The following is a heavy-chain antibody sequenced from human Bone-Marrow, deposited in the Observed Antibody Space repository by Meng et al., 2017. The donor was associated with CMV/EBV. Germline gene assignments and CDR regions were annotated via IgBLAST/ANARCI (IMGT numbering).Heavy chain of an antibody. V-gene: IGHV3-49*04. CDR1: GFTFGDYV. J-gene: IGHJ4*02. Sequence: GESLKISCRASGFTFGDYVMSWVRQAPGKGLEWVGFIRSKTYGGTTEYAASVKGRFTISRDDSKSIAYLQMNSLKTEDTAVYYCTRGSLGSGSCYWGQGTLVTVSS. CDR3: TRGSLGSGSCY. D-gene: IGHD3-3*01. CDR2: IRSKTYGGTT.